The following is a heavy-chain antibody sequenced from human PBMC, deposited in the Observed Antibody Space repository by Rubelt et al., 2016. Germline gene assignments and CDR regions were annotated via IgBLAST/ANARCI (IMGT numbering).Heavy chain of an antibody. Sequence: QVQLQESGPGLVKPSETLSLTCTVSGGSISSSSYYWDWIRQPPGKGLEWIGSLYYSGSTYYSPSLKSRVTISVDTSKNQFSLNLTSVTAADTAVYYCARRSGSYYYYAMDVWGQGTTVTVSS. CDR3: ARRSGSYYYYAMDV. CDR1: GGSISSSSYY. V-gene: IGHV4-39*01. CDR2: LYYSGST. J-gene: IGHJ6*02. D-gene: IGHD1-26*01.